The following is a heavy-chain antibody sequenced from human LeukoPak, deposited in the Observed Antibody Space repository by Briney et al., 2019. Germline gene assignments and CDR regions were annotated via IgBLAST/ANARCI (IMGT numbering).Heavy chain of an antibody. CDR1: GSSFTSYW. J-gene: IGHJ6*02. CDR2: IYPGDSDT. Sequence: KLGEPLQISCQCSGSSFTSYWIGWVRQLPGKGLEWMGIIYPGDSDTRYSPSFQGQVTISADKSISTAYLQWSSLKASDTAMYYCARYCSGGSCSQHYYYYGMDVWGQGTTVTVSS. D-gene: IGHD2-15*01. V-gene: IGHV5-51*01. CDR3: ARYCSGGSCSQHYYYYGMDV.